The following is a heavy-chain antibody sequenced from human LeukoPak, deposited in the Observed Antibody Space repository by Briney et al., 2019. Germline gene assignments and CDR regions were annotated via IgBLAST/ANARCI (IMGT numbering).Heavy chain of an antibody. J-gene: IGHJ4*02. CDR2: INSDGSIT. D-gene: IGHD5-18*01. Sequence: GGSLRLSCAASGFTFSSHWMHWVRQAPGKGLVWVSRINSDGSITSYADSVKGRLTISRDNARDTLYLQMNSLRAEDAAVYYCASPMWDTAIHDYWGQGTLVTVSS. CDR3: ASPMWDTAIHDY. V-gene: IGHV3-74*01. CDR1: GFTFSSHW.